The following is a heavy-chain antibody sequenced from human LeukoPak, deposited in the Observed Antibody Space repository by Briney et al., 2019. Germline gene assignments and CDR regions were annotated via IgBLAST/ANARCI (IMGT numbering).Heavy chain of an antibody. Sequence: PSETLSLTCNVSGGSMSNIYYWGWIRQPPGKGLEWIGNIFYSGITYYNPSLRSRVTIAIDTSKSQFSLKLSSVTAADTAVYYCARHPVWYYWFDPWGQGTLVTVSS. J-gene: IGHJ5*02. D-gene: IGHD2-8*01. CDR1: GGSMSNIYY. CDR3: ARHPVWYYWFDP. V-gene: IGHV4-39*01. CDR2: IFYSGIT.